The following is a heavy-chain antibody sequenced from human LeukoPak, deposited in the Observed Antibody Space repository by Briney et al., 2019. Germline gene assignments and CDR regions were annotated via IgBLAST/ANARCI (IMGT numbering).Heavy chain of an antibody. Sequence: GGSLRLSCSASGFTFSNVWMSWVRQAPGKGLEWVANIKQDGSEKYYVDSVKGRFTISRDNAKNSLYLQMNSLRAEDTAVYYCASYVGRDYGDPYYFSYWGQGTLVTVSS. CDR2: IKQDGSEK. J-gene: IGHJ4*02. CDR1: GFTFSNVW. V-gene: IGHV3-7*01. CDR3: ASYVGRDYGDPYYFSY. D-gene: IGHD4-17*01.